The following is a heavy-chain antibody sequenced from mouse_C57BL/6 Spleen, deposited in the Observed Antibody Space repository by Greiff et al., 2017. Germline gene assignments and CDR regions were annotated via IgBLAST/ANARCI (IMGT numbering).Heavy chain of an antibody. J-gene: IGHJ1*03. V-gene: IGHV1-26*01. CDR1: GYTFTDYY. CDR2: INPNNGGT. CDR3: ARRSYEWYFDV. D-gene: IGHD1-1*01. Sequence: EVKLQQSGPELVKPGASVKISCKASGYTFTDYYMNWVKQSHGKSLEWIGDINPNNGGTSYNQKFKGKATLTVDKSSSTAYMELRSLTSEDSAVYYCARRSYEWYFDVWGTGTTVTVSS.